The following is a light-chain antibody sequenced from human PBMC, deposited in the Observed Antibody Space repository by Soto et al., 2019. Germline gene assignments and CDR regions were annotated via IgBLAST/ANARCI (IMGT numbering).Light chain of an antibody. CDR1: SSDFGSYKF. V-gene: IGLV2-23*01. CDR2: ETS. CDR3: FSFTSTNTHV. J-gene: IGLJ1*01. Sequence: QSVLTQPASVSGSPGQSVTISCTGTSSDFGSYKFVSWYQHHPGKVPKVIIYETSKRPSGVSDRFSGSKSSNTASLTISGLQAEDEADYYCFSFTSTNTHVFGSGTNVTVL.